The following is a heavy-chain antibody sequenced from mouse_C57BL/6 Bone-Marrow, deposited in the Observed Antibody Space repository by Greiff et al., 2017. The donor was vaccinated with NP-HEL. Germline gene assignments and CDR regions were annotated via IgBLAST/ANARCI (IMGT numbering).Heavy chain of an antibody. Sequence: VQRVESGAELARPGASVKLSCKASGYTFTSYGISWVKQRTGQGLEWIGEIYPRSGDTYYNEKFKGKATLTADKSSSTAYMQLRSLTSEDSAVYFCARRFYWGQGTTLTVSS. CDR1: GYTFTSYG. CDR3: ARRFY. V-gene: IGHV1-81*01. J-gene: IGHJ2*01. CDR2: IYPRSGDT.